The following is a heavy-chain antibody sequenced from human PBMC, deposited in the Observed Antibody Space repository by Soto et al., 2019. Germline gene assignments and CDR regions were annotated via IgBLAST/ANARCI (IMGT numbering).Heavy chain of an antibody. CDR2: IYYSGST. Sequence: SETLCLTCTVSGGSISSSSYYWGWIRQPPGKGLEWIGSIYYSGSTYYNPSRKSRVTISVATSKNQFSLKLSSVTAADTAVYYCARLDTAMVAPNFEYWGQGTLVTVSS. D-gene: IGHD5-18*01. J-gene: IGHJ4*02. CDR1: GGSISSSSYY. CDR3: ARLDTAMVAPNFEY. V-gene: IGHV4-39*01.